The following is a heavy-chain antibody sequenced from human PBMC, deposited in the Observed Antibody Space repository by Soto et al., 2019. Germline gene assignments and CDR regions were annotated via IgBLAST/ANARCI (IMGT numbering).Heavy chain of an antibody. J-gene: IGHJ4*02. CDR3: VREPYYYDSSGVDY. V-gene: IGHV5-51*01. Sequence: PGESLKISCKSSGYSFTSYYIGWVRQMPGKGLEWMGIIYPGDSDTRYSPSFQGQVTISADKSISTAYLQWSSLKASDTAMYYYVREPYYYDSSGVDYWGQGTLVTVSS. D-gene: IGHD3-22*01. CDR1: GYSFTSYY. CDR2: IYPGDSDT.